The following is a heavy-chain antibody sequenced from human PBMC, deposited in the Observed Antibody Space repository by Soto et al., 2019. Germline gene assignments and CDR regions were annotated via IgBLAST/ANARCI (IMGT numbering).Heavy chain of an antibody. Sequence: PGGSLRLSCAASGFTFSSYGVHWVRQAPGKGLEWVAVISYDGSNKYYADSVKGRSTISRDDSKSIAYLQMNSLKTEDTAVFYCTRTAGYYDSSGYYSGYYYYGMDVWGRGTTVTVSS. J-gene: IGHJ6*02. CDR2: ISYDGSNK. V-gene: IGHV3-30*03. D-gene: IGHD3-22*01. CDR1: GFTFSSYG. CDR3: TRTAGYYDSSGYYSGYYYYGMDV.